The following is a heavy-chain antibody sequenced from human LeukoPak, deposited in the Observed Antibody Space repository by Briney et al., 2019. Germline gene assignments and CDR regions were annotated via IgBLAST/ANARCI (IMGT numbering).Heavy chain of an antibody. CDR1: GFTFDDYA. CDR2: ISWNSGSI. J-gene: IGHJ4*02. V-gene: IGHV3-9*01. CDR3: ARAGGEYNWNYIDY. D-gene: IGHD1-20*01. Sequence: PGGSLRLSCAASGFTFDDYAMHWVRQAPGKGLEWVSGISWNSGSIGYADSVKGRFTISRDNAKNSLYLQMNSLRAEDTAVYYCARAGGEYNWNYIDYWGQGTLVTVSS.